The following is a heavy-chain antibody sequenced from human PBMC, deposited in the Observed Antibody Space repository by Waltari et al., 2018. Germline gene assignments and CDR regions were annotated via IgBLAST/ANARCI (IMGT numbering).Heavy chain of an antibody. CDR2: ISSSSSTI. Sequence: EVQLVESGGGLVQPGGSLRLSCAASGFTFSSYSMNWVRQAPGKGLEWVSYISSSSSTIYYADYVKGRFTISRDNAKNSLYLQMNSLRAEDTAVYYCARVDGAVAGTPLAEYFQHWGQGTLVTVSS. CDR3: ARVDGAVAGTPLAEYFQH. D-gene: IGHD6-19*01. V-gene: IGHV3-48*04. J-gene: IGHJ1*01. CDR1: GFTFSSYS.